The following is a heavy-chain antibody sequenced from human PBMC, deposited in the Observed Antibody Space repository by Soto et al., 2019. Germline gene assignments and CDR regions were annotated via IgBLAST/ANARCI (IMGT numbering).Heavy chain of an antibody. CDR1: GFTFTNYG. V-gene: IGHV3-23*01. CDR2: ISAGGGST. Sequence: EVQLLESGGGLVQPGGSLRLSCAASGFTFTNYGMSWVRQAPGKGLEWVSGISAGGGSTYYADSVKGRFTISRDNSKTTLHLQMNSLRAEDTAVYYCAKSGDTSAYYCFDYWGQGTLVTVSS. J-gene: IGHJ4*02. D-gene: IGHD3-3*01. CDR3: AKSGDTSAYYCFDY.